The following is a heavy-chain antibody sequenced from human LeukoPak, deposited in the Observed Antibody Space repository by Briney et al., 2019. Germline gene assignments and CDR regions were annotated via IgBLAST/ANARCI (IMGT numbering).Heavy chain of an antibody. D-gene: IGHD2-21*01. V-gene: IGHV4-39*01. Sequence: SDTLSLTCTVSGASISSISYYWGWIRQPPGKGLDWIGSIYYSGSTYYNPSLKSRATISVDTSNNQFSLQLSSVTAPDTAVYSCASPGTSVINWFHPWGQGTLVTVSS. CDR2: IYYSGST. J-gene: IGHJ5*02. CDR3: ASPGTSVINWFHP. CDR1: GASISSISYY.